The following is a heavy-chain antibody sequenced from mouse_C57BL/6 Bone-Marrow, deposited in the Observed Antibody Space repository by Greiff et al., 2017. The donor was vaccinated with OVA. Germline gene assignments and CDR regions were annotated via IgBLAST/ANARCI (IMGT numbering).Heavy chain of an antibody. CDR3: ARWLLLFDY. Sequence: EVQLVESGGGLVKPGGSLKLSCAASGFTFSSYAMSWVRQTPEKRLEWVATISDGGSYTYYPDNVKGRFTISRDNAKNNLYLQMSHLKSEDTAMYYCARWLLLFDYWGQGTTLTVSS. V-gene: IGHV5-4*01. J-gene: IGHJ2*01. CDR2: ISDGGSYT. CDR1: GFTFSSYA. D-gene: IGHD2-3*01.